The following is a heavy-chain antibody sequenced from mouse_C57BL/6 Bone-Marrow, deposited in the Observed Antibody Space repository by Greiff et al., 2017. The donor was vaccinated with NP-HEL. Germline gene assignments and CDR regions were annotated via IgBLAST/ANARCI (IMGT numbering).Heavy chain of an antibody. V-gene: IGHV5-4*01. CDR3: ARDRDY. J-gene: IGHJ3*01. CDR2: ISDGGSYT. Sequence: EVQLVESGGGLVKPGGSLKLSCAASGFTFSSYAMSWVRQTPEKRLEWVATISDGGSYTYYPDNVKGRFTISRDNAKNNLYLQMSHLKSEDTAMYYCARDRDYWGQGTLVTVSA. D-gene: IGHD3-1*01. CDR1: GFTFSSYA.